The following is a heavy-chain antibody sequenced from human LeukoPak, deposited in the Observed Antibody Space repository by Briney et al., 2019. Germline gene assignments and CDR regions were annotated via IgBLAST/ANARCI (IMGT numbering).Heavy chain of an antibody. V-gene: IGHV3-23*01. CDR1: GFTFSSYA. CDR3: AKVEQRFPYFDY. J-gene: IGHJ4*02. D-gene: IGHD1/OR15-1a*01. CDR2: ISGSGGST. Sequence: GGSLRLSCAASGFTFSSYAMSWVRQAPGKGLEWVSAISGSGGSTYYADSVKSRFTISRDNSKNTLYLQMNSLRAEDTAVYYCAKVEQRFPYFDYWGQGTLVTVSS.